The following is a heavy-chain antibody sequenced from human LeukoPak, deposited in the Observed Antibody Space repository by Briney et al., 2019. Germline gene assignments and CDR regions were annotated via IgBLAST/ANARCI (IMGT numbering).Heavy chain of an antibody. CDR2: IKSKADGWTT. CDR1: GFTFSNAW. J-gene: IGHJ6*03. CDR3: TTGSVTYTSSSVDYYYYYYMDV. V-gene: IGHV3-15*01. Sequence: GGSLRLSCAASGFTFSNAWMSWVRQAPGKGLEWVGRIKSKADGWTTDYAAPVNGRFTISRDDSKTLLYLQMSSLKTDDTAVYYCTTGSVTYTSSSVDYYYYYYMDVWGKGTTVTVSS. D-gene: IGHD6-6*01.